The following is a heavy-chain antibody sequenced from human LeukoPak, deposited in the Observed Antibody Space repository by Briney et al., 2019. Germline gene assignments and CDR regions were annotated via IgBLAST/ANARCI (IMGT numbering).Heavy chain of an antibody. CDR1: GGSISNYY. J-gene: IGHJ5*02. V-gene: IGHV4-59*01. CDR3: ARVGRFGDWFDP. D-gene: IGHD3-10*01. CDR2: IYYSGST. Sequence: RASETLSLTCTVSGGSISNYYWSWIRQPPGKGLEWIGYIYYSGSTNYNPSLKSRVTISVDTSKNQFSLKLSSVTAADTAVYYCARVGRFGDWFDPWGQGTLVTVSS.